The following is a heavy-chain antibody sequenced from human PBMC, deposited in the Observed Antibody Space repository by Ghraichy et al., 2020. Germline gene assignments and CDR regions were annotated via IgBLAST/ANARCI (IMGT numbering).Heavy chain of an antibody. CDR3: ATRMDY. CDR2: INPKSGGT. V-gene: IGHV1-2*02. CDR1: GYTFTDYY. Sequence: ASVKVSCKASGYTFTDYYIHWVRQAPGQGLEWMGWINPKSGGTSYAQKFQGRATMTRDTSISTAYMELSGLRSDDTAVYYCATRMDYWGQGTVVTVSA. J-gene: IGHJ4*02.